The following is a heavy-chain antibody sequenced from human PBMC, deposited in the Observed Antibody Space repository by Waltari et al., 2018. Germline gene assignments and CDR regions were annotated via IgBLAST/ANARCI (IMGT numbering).Heavy chain of an antibody. Sequence: QVQLQQWGAGLLKPSETLSLTCAVYGGSFSGYYWSWIRQPPGQGLEWIGEINHSGSTNYNPSLKSRVTISVDTSKNQFSLKLSSVTAADTAVYYCARGDVYYDFWSGYPDYYFDYWGQGTLVTVSS. D-gene: IGHD3-3*01. V-gene: IGHV4-34*01. CDR1: GGSFSGYY. CDR2: INHSGST. CDR3: ARGDVYYDFWSGYPDYYFDY. J-gene: IGHJ4*02.